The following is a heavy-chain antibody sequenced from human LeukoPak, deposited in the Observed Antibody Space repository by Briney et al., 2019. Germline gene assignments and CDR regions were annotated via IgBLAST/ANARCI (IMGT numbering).Heavy chain of an antibody. V-gene: IGHV4-30-4*08. Sequence: PSQTLSLTCTVSGGSISRGDYYWRWIRQPPGKGLEWIGYIYYSVSTYYNPSLKSRVTVSVDTSKYQFSLKLSPVTVADTAVYYCARDTYQYHFDYWGQGTLVTVSS. CDR1: GGSISRGDYY. D-gene: IGHD2-2*01. CDR3: ARDTYQYHFDY. CDR2: IYYSVST. J-gene: IGHJ4*02.